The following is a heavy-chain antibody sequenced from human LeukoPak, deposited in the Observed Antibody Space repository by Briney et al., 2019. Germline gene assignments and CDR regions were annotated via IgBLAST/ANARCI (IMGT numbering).Heavy chain of an antibody. V-gene: IGHV4-30-2*01. J-gene: IGHJ3*02. Sequence: PSETLSLTCAVSGGSISSGGHSWSWIRQPPGKGLEWIGYIYHSGSTYYNPSLKSRVTISVDRSKNQFSLKLSSVTAADTAVYYCARAPRSYDDAFDIWGQGTMVTVSS. CDR1: GGSISSGGHS. D-gene: IGHD5-18*01. CDR3: ARAPRSYDDAFDI. CDR2: IYHSGST.